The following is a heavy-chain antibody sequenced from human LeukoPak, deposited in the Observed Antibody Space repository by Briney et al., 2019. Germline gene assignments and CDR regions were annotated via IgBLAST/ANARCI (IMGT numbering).Heavy chain of an antibody. CDR1: RFTLSNYW. CDR2: INQDGSGR. CDR3: ARDPDYGDPGPFWDY. J-gene: IGHJ4*02. D-gene: IGHD4-17*01. Sequence: GGSLRLSCAASRFTLSNYWMSWVRQAPGKGLEWVANINQDGSGRYHVDSVKGRITISRDNAKNSLYLQMNSLRAEDTAVYYCARDPDYGDPGPFWDYWGQGTLVTVSS. V-gene: IGHV3-7*01.